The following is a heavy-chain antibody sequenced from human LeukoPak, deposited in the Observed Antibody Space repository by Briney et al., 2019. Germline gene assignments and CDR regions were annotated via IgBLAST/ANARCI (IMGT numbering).Heavy chain of an antibody. CDR3: ARDGILGSHDY. CDR1: GFTFSSYW. V-gene: IGHV3-74*01. CDR2: VDSDGSST. J-gene: IGHJ4*02. Sequence: PGGSLRLSCAASGFTFSSYWMHWVRQAPGKGLVWVSRVDSDGSSTSYADSVKGRFTISRDSTKNTLSLQMNSLRAEDTAVYYCARDGILGSHDYWGQGTLVTVSS. D-gene: IGHD3-3*02.